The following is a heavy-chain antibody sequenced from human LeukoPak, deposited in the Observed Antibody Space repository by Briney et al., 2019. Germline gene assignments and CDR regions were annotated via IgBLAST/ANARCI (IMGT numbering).Heavy chain of an antibody. Sequence: SVKVSCKASGGTFSSYAISWVRQAPGQGLEWMGRTIPILGIANYAQKFQGRVTITADKSTSTAYMELSSLRSEDTAVYYCASIAGGITMVRGVQGWFDPWGQGTLVTVSS. CDR2: TIPILGIA. D-gene: IGHD3-10*01. CDR3: ASIAGGITMVRGVQGWFDP. CDR1: GGTFSSYA. V-gene: IGHV1-69*04. J-gene: IGHJ5*02.